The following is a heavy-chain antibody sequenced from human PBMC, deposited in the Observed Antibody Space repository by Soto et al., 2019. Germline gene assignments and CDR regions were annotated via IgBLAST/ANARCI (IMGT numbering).Heavy chain of an antibody. J-gene: IGHJ5*02. CDR3: AKDPATNWFDP. V-gene: IGHV3-30*18. Sequence: GGSLRLSCAASGFTFSSYGMHWVRQAPGKGLEWVAVISYDGSNKYYADSVKGRFTISRDNSKNTLYLQMNSLRAEDTAVYYCAKDPATNWFDPWGQGTLVTVSS. D-gene: IGHD1-26*01. CDR2: ISYDGSNK. CDR1: GFTFSSYG.